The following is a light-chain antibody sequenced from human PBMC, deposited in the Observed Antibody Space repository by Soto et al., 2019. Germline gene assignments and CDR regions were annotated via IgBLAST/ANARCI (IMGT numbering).Light chain of an antibody. CDR3: QQYGSSPWT. Sequence: EIVLTQSPGTLSLSPGERATLSCRASQTVSNSYIAWYQQKPGQAPSLLIYGVSSRATGIPDRFSGSGSGTDFTLTISRLEPDDFAVYYCQQYGSSPWTFGQGTKVEIK. V-gene: IGKV3-20*01. CDR2: GVS. CDR1: QTVSNSY. J-gene: IGKJ1*01.